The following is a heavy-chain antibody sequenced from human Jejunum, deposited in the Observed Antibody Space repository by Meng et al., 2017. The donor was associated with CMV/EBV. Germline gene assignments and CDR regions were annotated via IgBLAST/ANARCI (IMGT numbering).Heavy chain of an antibody. V-gene: IGHV3-7*01. CDR1: GFTFKNYW. J-gene: IGHJ4*02. D-gene: IGHD7-27*01. CDR3: ARDPPGDGGVTSDY. CDR2: INQDGSQR. Sequence: CGFTFKNYWMDWVSQTPGKGLEWVANINQDGSQRYYLDSVKGRFSISRDNAKNSLFLQMNGLRADDTALYYCARDPPGDGGVTSDYWGQGILVTVSS.